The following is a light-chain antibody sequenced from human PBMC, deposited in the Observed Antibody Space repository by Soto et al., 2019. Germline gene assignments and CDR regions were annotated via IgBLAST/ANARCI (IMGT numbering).Light chain of an antibody. CDR1: SSDVGGYNY. V-gene: IGLV2-14*01. CDR2: DVS. CDR3: SSYTSSSRAV. Sequence: QSALTQPASVSGSPGQSITISCTGTSSDVGGYNYVSWYQQHPGKAPKLMIYDVSNRPSGVSNRFSGSKSGNTASLTISGLQAEDEAAYYCSSYTSSSRAVFGTGTQLTVL. J-gene: IGLJ1*01.